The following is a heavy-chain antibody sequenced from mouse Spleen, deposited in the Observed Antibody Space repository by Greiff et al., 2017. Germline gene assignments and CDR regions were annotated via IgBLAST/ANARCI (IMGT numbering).Heavy chain of an antibody. Sequence: QVQLKQSGAELARPGASVKLSCKASGYTFTSYGISWVKQRTGQGLEWIGEIYPRSGNTYYNEKFKGKATLTADKSSSTAYMELRSLTSEDSAVYFCAFITTATWFAYWGQGTLVTVSA. CDR3: AFITTATWFAY. CDR2: IYPRSGNT. V-gene: IGHV1-81*01. CDR1: GYTFTSYG. J-gene: IGHJ3*01. D-gene: IGHD1-2*01.